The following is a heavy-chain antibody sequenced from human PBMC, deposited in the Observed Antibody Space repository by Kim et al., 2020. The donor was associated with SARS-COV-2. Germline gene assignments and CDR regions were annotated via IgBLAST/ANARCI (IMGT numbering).Heavy chain of an antibody. D-gene: IGHD2-15*01. J-gene: IGHJ4*02. CDR1: GFTFSSYW. Sequence: GGSLRLSCSPSGFTFSSYWMHWVRQVPGKGLVWVSRINTAGTSTNYADSVKGRFTVSRDNAMKTLSLQMHSPRDEDTAVYYCARSGNWRFDGFDYWGQGTLVTVSS. CDR2: INTAGTST. V-gene: IGHV3-74*01. CDR3: ARSGNWRFDGFDY.